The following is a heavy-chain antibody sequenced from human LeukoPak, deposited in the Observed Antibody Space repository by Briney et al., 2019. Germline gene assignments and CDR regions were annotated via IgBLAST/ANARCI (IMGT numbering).Heavy chain of an antibody. CDR3: ARDLGYSSGWYQEYY. CDR2: IIPIFGTA. V-gene: IGHV1-69*13. Sequence: ASVKVSCKASGGTFSSYAISWVRQVPGQGLEWMGGIIPIFGTANYAQKFQGRVTITADESTSTAYMELSSLRSEDTAVYYCARDLGYSSGWYQEYYWGQGTLVTVSS. D-gene: IGHD6-19*01. CDR1: GGTFSSYA. J-gene: IGHJ4*02.